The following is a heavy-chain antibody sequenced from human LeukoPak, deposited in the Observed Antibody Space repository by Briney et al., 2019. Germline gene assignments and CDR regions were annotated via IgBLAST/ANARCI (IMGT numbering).Heavy chain of an antibody. CDR3: ARHHYDSSGFSFDY. CDR2: IYHSGST. D-gene: IGHD3-22*01. Sequence: SQTLSLTCAVSGGSISSGDYSWSWIRQPSGKGLEWIGYIYHSGSTYYNPSLKSRVTISVDRSKKQFYLKLSSVTAADTAVYFCARHHYDSSGFSFDYWGQGTLVTVSS. V-gene: IGHV4-30-2*01. J-gene: IGHJ4*02. CDR1: GGSISSGDYS.